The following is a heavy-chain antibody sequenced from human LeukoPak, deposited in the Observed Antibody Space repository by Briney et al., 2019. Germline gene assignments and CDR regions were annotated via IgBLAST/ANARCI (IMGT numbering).Heavy chain of an antibody. D-gene: IGHD6-19*01. CDR3: AREIAVAGDWFDP. Sequence: KTSETLSLTCTVSGGSISSYYWSWIRQPAGKVLEWIGRIYTSGSITYNPSLKSRVSMSVDTSKNQFSLKLSSVTAADTAVYYCAREIAVAGDWFDPWGQGTLVTVSS. J-gene: IGHJ5*02. CDR1: GGSISSYY. V-gene: IGHV4-4*07. CDR2: IYTSGSI.